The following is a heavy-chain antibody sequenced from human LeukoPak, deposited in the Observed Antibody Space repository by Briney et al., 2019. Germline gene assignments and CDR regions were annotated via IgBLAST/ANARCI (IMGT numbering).Heavy chain of an antibody. CDR2: ISGTGGIT. D-gene: IGHD2-15*01. Sequence: QPGGSLRLSCAASGFTFSSYAMSWVRQAPGKGLEWVSGISGTGGITYYGDSVQGRFTMSRDNSKNTLYLQMNSLRAEDTAVYYCAKEYCSGSCYQDYFDYWGQGTLVAVSS. V-gene: IGHV3-23*01. CDR1: GFTFSSYA. CDR3: AKEYCSGSCYQDYFDY. J-gene: IGHJ4*02.